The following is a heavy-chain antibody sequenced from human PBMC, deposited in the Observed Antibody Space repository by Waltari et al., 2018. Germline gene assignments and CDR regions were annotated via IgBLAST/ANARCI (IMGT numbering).Heavy chain of an antibody. Sequence: QVQLVESGGGVVQPGRSLRLSCAASEFTFSSYAMPWVRQAPGKGLGWVAVISYNERNIYYVDSVKGRFTISRDNSKKTLYLQMNSLRPEDTAMYYCVRDFCDRTKCHGMDVWGQGTTVTVSS. CDR1: EFTFSSYA. D-gene: IGHD3-22*01. J-gene: IGHJ6*02. CDR2: ISYNERNI. V-gene: IGHV3-30*04. CDR3: VRDFCDRTKCHGMDV.